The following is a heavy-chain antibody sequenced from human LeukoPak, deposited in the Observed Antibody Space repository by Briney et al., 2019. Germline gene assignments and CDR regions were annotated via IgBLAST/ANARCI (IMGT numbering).Heavy chain of an antibody. CDR3: ARAGAAGHYYFDS. Sequence: ASVKVSCKTSGYTFTAYYIHWVRQAPGQGLEWMGWINPNSDGTKYAQKFQGRVTVTRDTSINTAYMELRRLRSDDSAVYYCARAGAAGHYYFDSWGQGTLVTVSS. CDR2: INPNSDGT. D-gene: IGHD6-13*01. V-gene: IGHV1-2*02. CDR1: GYTFTAYY. J-gene: IGHJ4*02.